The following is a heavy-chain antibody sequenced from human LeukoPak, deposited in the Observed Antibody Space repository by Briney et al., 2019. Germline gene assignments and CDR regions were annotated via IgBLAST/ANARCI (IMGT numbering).Heavy chain of an antibody. Sequence: GGSLRLSCAATGFTFSSYGMHWVRQAPGKGLEWVAFIRYDGSNKFYADSVKGRFTISRDNSKNTLYLEMNSLRPEDTAVYYCTREQWLALRAFDIWGQGTMVTVSS. CDR3: TREQWLALRAFDI. V-gene: IGHV3-30*02. J-gene: IGHJ3*02. CDR2: IRYDGSNK. D-gene: IGHD6-19*01. CDR1: GFTFSSYG.